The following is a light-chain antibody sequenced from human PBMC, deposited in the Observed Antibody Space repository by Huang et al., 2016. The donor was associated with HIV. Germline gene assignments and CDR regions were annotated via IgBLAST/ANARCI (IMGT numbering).Light chain of an antibody. CDR2: GAF. CDR1: QSISTN. Sequence: EVVMTQSPATLSVSTGERATLSCRASQSISTNLAWYQQKPGQPPRLLIYGAFTRAPGIPARFSGSASGVDFSLTISSLQTEDFAVYYCQQYDNWPPYTFGQGTKLEIK. CDR3: QQYDNWPPYT. J-gene: IGKJ2*01. V-gene: IGKV3-15*01.